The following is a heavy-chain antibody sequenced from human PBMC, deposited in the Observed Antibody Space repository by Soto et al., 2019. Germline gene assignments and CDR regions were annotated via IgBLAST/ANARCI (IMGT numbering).Heavy chain of an antibody. CDR2: IKQDGSEK. CDR3: ARAREDLGAAGGYYDFWSGYSAPQYFDY. V-gene: IGHV3-7*01. Sequence: GGSLRLSCAASGFTFSSYWMSWVRQAPGKGLEWVANIKQDGSEKYYVDSVKGRFTISRDNAKNSLYLQMNSLRAEDTAVYYCARAREDLGAAGGYYDFWSGYSAPQYFDYWGQGTLVTVSS. J-gene: IGHJ4*02. CDR1: GFTFSSYW. D-gene: IGHD3-3*01.